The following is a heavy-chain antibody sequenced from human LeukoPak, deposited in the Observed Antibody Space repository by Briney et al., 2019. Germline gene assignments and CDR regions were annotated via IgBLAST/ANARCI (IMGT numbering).Heavy chain of an antibody. D-gene: IGHD1-20*01. Sequence: GRSLRLSCAASGFTFSSYAMHWVRQAPGKGLERVAVISYDGSNKYYADSVKGRFTISRDNSKNTLHLQMNSLRAEDTAVYYCARDAIAVTGTTGALFDYWGQGTLVTVSS. CDR1: GFTFSSYA. CDR3: ARDAIAVTGTTGALFDY. J-gene: IGHJ4*02. V-gene: IGHV3-30*04. CDR2: ISYDGSNK.